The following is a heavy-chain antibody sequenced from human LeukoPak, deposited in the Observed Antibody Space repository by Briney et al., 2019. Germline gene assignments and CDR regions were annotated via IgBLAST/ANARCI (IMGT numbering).Heavy chain of an antibody. CDR1: GGPFSGYY. CDR2: INHSGST. V-gene: IGHV4-34*01. Sequence: SETLSLTCAVYGGPFSGYYWSWIRQPPGKGLEWIGEINHSGSTNYNPSLKSRVTISVDTSKNQFSLKLSSVTAADTAVYYCARTDSSSWLFDYWGQGTLVTVSS. D-gene: IGHD6-13*01. J-gene: IGHJ4*02. CDR3: ARTDSSSWLFDY.